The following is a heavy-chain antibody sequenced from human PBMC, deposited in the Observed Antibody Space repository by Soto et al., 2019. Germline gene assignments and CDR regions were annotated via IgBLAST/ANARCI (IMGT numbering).Heavy chain of an antibody. J-gene: IGHJ4*02. D-gene: IGHD3-10*01. Sequence: GGSLRLSCEASGVTFSSYAMSWVRQAPGKGLEWVSAISGSGGSTYYADSVKGRFTISRDNSRNTLYLQMDSLRAEDAATYFCAKDPIRMVRGIFDSWGQGTLVTVSS. V-gene: IGHV3-23*01. CDR1: GVTFSSYA. CDR3: AKDPIRMVRGIFDS. CDR2: ISGSGGST.